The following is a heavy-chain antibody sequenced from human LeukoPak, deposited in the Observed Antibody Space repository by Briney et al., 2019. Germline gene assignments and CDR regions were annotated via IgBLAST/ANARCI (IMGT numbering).Heavy chain of an antibody. V-gene: IGHV3-53*01. CDR2: IYSGGST. CDR1: GFTVSSNY. D-gene: IGHD2-2*01. J-gene: IGHJ3*02. CDR3: ARVAAAAGAFDI. Sequence: GGSLRLSCAASGFTVSSNYMSWVRQAPGKVLEWVSVIYSGGSTYYADSVKGRFTISRDNSKNTLYLQMNSLRAEDTAVYYCARVAAAAGAFDIWGQGTMVTVSS.